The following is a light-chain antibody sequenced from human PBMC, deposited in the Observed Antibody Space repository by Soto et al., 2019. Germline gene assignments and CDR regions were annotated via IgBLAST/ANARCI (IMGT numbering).Light chain of an antibody. CDR2: DAS. CDR3: HQRSSWPIT. V-gene: IGKV3D-20*02. J-gene: IGKJ5*01. Sequence: EIVLTQSPGTLSLSPGERATLSCGASQSVGSSYLAWYQQKPGLAPRLLIYDASSRATGIPARFSGSGSGTDFTLTISSLEPEDFAVYYCHQRSSWPITFGQGTDWRL. CDR1: QSVGSSY.